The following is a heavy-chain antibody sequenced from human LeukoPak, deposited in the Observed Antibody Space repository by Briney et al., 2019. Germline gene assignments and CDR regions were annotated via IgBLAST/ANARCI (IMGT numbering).Heavy chain of an antibody. CDR1: GFTFSNAW. CDR3: TTDPAITMVRGAMFLNWFDP. J-gene: IGHJ5*02. CDR2: IKSKTDGGTT. D-gene: IGHD3-10*01. Sequence: PGGSLRLSCAASGFTFSNAWMSWVRQAPGKGLEWVGRIKSKTDGGTTDYAAPVKGRFTISRDDSKNTLYLQMNSLKTEDTAVYYCTTDPAITMVRGAMFLNWFDPWGQGTLVTVSS. V-gene: IGHV3-15*01.